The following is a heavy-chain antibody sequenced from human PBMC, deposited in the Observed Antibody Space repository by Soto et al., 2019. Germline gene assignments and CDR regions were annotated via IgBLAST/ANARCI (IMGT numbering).Heavy chain of an antibody. CDR2: INTKFSDT. V-gene: IGHV1-2*02. Sequence: QVQLVQSGAEVKEPGDSVRVSCEASGYTFTAYYIHWVRQVPGQGLEWMGWINTKFSDTTYAQDFQGRVTMTRDMSISTVYMEMSRLTSDDTTIYYCARNMDYFYGPGSGNGHGVWGEGTTVTV. CDR1: GYTFTAYY. D-gene: IGHD3-10*01. J-gene: IGHJ6*02. CDR3: ARNMDYFYGPGSGNGHGV.